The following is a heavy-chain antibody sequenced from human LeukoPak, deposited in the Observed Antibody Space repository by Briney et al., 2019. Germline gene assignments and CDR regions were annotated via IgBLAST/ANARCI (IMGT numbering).Heavy chain of an antibody. V-gene: IGHV3-23*01. Sequence: GGSLRLSCAASGFTFSSYAMSWVRQAPGKGVEWVSAISDTGGTTYYADSVKGRFTISRDNSNTTLYLQMNGLRAEDTAVYYCAKGKTGDFWGQGTLVTVSS. D-gene: IGHD3-10*01. CDR3: AKGKTGDF. CDR1: GFTFSSYA. J-gene: IGHJ4*02. CDR2: ISDTGGTT.